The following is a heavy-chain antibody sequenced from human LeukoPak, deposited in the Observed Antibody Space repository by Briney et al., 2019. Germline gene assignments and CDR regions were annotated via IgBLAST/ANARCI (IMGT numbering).Heavy chain of an antibody. CDR1: GGSFSGYY. J-gene: IGHJ4*02. Sequence: SETLSLTCAVYGGSFSGYYWSCIRQPPGKGLEWIGEVYHTGSTNYNPPLKSRVTISVDTSKNQFSLKLSSVTAADTAVYYCARRSVRGVIRYWGQGTLVTVSS. D-gene: IGHD3-10*01. CDR2: VYHTGST. V-gene: IGHV4-34*01. CDR3: ARRSVRGVIRY.